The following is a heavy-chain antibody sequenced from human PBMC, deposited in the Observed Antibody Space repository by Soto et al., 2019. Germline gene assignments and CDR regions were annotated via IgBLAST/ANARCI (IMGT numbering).Heavy chain of an antibody. CDR3: AKLEVAGPGYSSGWSVWGPYYYYYGMDV. J-gene: IGHJ6*02. Sequence: HPGGSLRLSCAASGFTFSSYAMSWVRQAPGKGLEWVSAISGSGGSTYYADSVKGRFTISRDNSKNTLYLQMNSLRAEDTAVYYCAKLEVAGPGYSSGWSVWGPYYYYYGMDVWGQGTTVTVSS. V-gene: IGHV3-23*01. CDR1: GFTFSSYA. CDR2: ISGSGGST. D-gene: IGHD6-19*01.